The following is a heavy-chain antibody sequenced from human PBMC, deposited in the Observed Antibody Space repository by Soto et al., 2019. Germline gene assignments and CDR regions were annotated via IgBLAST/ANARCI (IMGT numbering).Heavy chain of an antibody. CDR2: IYYSGST. V-gene: IGHV4-30-4*01. D-gene: IGHD2-2*01. CDR3: ARGSVPAAGYYYYYYGMDV. J-gene: IGHJ6*02. Sequence: QVQLQESGPGLVKPSQTLSLTCTVSGGSISSGDYYWSWIRQPPGKGLEWLGYIYYSGSTYYNPSLKSRVTISVDTSKNQFSLKLSSVTAADTAVYYCARGSVPAAGYYYYYYGMDVWGQGTTVTVSS. CDR1: GGSISSGDYY.